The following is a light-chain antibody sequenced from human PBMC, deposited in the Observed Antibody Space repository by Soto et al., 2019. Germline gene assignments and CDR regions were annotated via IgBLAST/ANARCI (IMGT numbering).Light chain of an antibody. Sequence: QSALTQPASVSGSPGQSITISCTGTSSDVGTYNYVSWYQQYPGKAPKLMIYEGSKRPSGVSNRFSGSKSGNTASLTISGLQAEDEGQYYCCSYVGSDTYVIFGGGTKLTVL. CDR3: CSYVGSDTYVI. V-gene: IGLV2-23*01. CDR2: EGS. CDR1: SSDVGTYNY. J-gene: IGLJ2*01.